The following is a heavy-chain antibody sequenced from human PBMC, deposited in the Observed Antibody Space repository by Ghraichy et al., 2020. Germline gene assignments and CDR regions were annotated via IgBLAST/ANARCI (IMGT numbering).Heavy chain of an antibody. CDR2: LYYSGST. J-gene: IGHJ4*02. V-gene: IGHV4-59*01. CDR3: ARNGGSYTFDY. D-gene: IGHD1-26*01. CDR1: GGSISSYY. Sequence: ETLSLICTVSGGSISSYYWSWIRQPPGKGLEWIGILYYSGSTSYNPSLKSRVTISVDTSKNQFSLKLSSVTAADTAVYYCARNGGSYTFDYWGQGTLVTVSS.